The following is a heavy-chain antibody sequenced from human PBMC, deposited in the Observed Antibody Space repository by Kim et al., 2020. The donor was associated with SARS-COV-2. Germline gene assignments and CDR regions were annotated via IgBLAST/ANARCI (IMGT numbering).Heavy chain of an antibody. Sequence: GGSLRLSCAASGFIFETYAVHMCCQTLGRRLKEVAAGSSMAAGSKYDGSVKGRIMIPRHNSKNTMYLQMGSMRAEDMAVYYCAREGRHCSGTACYLFDYWGQGTLVTVSS. CDR3: AREGRHCSGTACYLFDY. CDR2: GSSMAAGS. CDR1: GFIFETYA. J-gene: IGHJ4*02. D-gene: IGHD2-2*01. V-gene: IGHV3-64*02.